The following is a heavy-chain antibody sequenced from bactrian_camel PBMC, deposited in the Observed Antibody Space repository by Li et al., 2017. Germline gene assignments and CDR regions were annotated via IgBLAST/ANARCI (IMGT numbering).Heavy chain of an antibody. D-gene: IGHD1*01. CDR1: GYSANSYFRTHC. CDR2: IDSGGKT. J-gene: IGHJ4*01. V-gene: IGHV3S53*01. Sequence: HVQLVESGGGAVQAGGSLRLSCTASGYSANSYFRTHCMGWFRQAPGKEREGVAVIDSGGKTNYADSVKARFTISKDNTEITLYLQMTNLQPEDTGRYYCAAGGTWHDAGWWLTRPDIWSYWGQGTQVTVS. CDR3: AAGGTWHDAGWWLTRPDIWSY.